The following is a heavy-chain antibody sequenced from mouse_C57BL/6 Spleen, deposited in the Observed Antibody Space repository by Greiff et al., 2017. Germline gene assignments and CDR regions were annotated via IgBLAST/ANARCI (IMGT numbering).Heavy chain of an antibody. CDR2: IYPSDSET. CDR3: AREGRSYYFDY. CDR1: GYTFTSYW. V-gene: IGHV1-61*01. J-gene: IGHJ2*01. Sequence: VQLQQPGAELVRPGSSVKLSCKASGYTFTSYWMDWVKQRPGQGLEWIGNIYPSDSETHYNQKFKDKATLTVDKSSSTAYMQLSSLTSEDSAVYYCAREGRSYYFDYWGQGTTLTVSS.